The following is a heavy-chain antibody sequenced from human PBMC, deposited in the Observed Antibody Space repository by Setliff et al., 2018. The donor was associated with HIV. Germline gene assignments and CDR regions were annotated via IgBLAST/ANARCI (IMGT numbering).Heavy chain of an antibody. D-gene: IGHD5-12*01. CDR2: IYYSGST. V-gene: IGHV4-59*12. CDR3: ARGRKRDGYNFYYYYMDV. CDR1: GGSISSYY. Sequence: SETLSLTCTVSGGSISSYYWSWIRQLPGKGLEWIGYIYYSGSTNYNPSLKSRVTISVDTSKNQFSLKLSSVTAADTAVYYCARGRKRDGYNFYYYYMDVWDKGTTVTVSS. J-gene: IGHJ6*03.